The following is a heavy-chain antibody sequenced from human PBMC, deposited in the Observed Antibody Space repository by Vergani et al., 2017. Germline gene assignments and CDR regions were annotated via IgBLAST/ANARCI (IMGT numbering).Heavy chain of an antibody. D-gene: IGHD5-18*01. J-gene: IGHJ6*03. V-gene: IGHV4-34*01. CDR3: ARLTRGYSYGYSDYYYYMDV. CDR2: INHSGST. Sequence: QVQLQQWGAGLLKPSETLSLTCAVYGGSFSGYYWSWIRQPPGKGLEWIGEINHSGSTNYNPSLKSRVTISVDTSKNQFSLKLSSVTAADTAVYYCARLTRGYSYGYSDYYYYMDVWGKGTTVTVSS. CDR1: GGSFSGYY.